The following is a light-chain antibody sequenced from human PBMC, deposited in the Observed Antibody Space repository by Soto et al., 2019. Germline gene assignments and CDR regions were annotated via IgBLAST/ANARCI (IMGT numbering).Light chain of an antibody. V-gene: IGKV2-28*01. CDR2: LGS. CDR3: FQALQTPWT. Sequence: DIVMTQSPLSLPVTPGEPASISCRSSQSLLHSAGFNSLDWYLQKPGQSPQLLIYLGSTRASGVPDRFSVSGSGTDFTLRISRVEAEDVGVYYCFQALQTPWTFGQGTKVEIK. CDR1: QSLLHSAGFNS. J-gene: IGKJ1*01.